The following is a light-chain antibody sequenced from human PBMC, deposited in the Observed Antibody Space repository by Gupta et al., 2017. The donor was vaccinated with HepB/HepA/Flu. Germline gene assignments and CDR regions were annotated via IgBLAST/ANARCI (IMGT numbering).Light chain of an antibody. Sequence: EIVLTQSPGTLSSSPGERATLSCRASQSVSSSYLAWYQQKPGQAPRLLIYGASSRATGIPDRFSGSGSGTDFTLTISRLEPEDFAVYSCQQYGSSPETFGPGTKVEIK. CDR3: QQYGSSPET. CDR1: QSVSSSY. J-gene: IGKJ3*01. CDR2: GAS. V-gene: IGKV3-20*01.